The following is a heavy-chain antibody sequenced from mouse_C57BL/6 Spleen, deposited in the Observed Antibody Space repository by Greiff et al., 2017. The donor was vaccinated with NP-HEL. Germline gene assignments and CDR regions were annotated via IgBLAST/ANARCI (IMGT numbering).Heavy chain of an antibody. CDR2: IYPGAGDT. CDR3: APYYGSSPAY. CDR1: GYAFSSSW. Sequence: QVQLQQSGPELVKPGASVKISCKPSGYAFSSSWMNWVKQRPGKGLEWIGRIYPGAGDTNYNGKFKGKATLTADKSSSTAYMQLSSLTSEDSAVYFCAPYYGSSPAYWGQGTLVTVSA. V-gene: IGHV1-82*01. J-gene: IGHJ3*01. D-gene: IGHD1-1*01.